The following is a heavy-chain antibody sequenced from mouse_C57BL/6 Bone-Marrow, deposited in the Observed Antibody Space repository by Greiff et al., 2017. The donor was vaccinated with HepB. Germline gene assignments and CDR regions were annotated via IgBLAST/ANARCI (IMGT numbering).Heavy chain of an antibody. Sequence: EVKLVESGGGLVKPGGSLKLSCAASGFTFSSYAMSWVRQTPEKRLEWVATISDGGSYTYYPDNVKGRFTISRDNAKNNLYLQMSHLKSEDTAMYYCARPSYYNYFDDWGQGTTLTVSS. CDR2: ISDGGSYT. D-gene: IGHD2-12*01. CDR1: GFTFSSYA. V-gene: IGHV5-4*03. CDR3: ARPSYYNYFDD. J-gene: IGHJ2*01.